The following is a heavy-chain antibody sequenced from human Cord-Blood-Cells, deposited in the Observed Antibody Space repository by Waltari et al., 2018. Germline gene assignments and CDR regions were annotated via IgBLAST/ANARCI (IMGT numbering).Heavy chain of an antibody. Sequence: QVPMVQSGAEVKKPGASVKVSCKVFGYTLTALSKHWVRQAPGKVLEWMGGFDPEDGETIYAQKCQGRVTMTEDTSTDTAYMELSSLRSEDTAVYYCATSWQKGYFDLWGRGTLVTVSS. CDR1: GYTLTALS. CDR2: FDPEDGET. D-gene: IGHD3-10*01. V-gene: IGHV1-24*01. CDR3: ATSWQKGYFDL. J-gene: IGHJ2*01.